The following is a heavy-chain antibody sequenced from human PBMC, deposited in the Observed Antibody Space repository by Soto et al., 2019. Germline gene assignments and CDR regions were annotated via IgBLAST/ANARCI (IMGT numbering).Heavy chain of an antibody. J-gene: IGHJ3*01. CDR1: GGSISSAGYY. D-gene: IGHD1-1*01. V-gene: IGHV4-31*03. Sequence: QVQLQESGPGLVEPSQTLSLTCTVSGGSISSAGYYWSWIRQRPGKGLEWIGYIDFSVVTYYNPSLYSRVTISVDTSKKQFPLRLSSVTAADTAVYYCAGDPLRTPPEAAFDVWGQGTKVTVSS. CDR2: IDFSVVT. CDR3: AGDPLRTPPEAAFDV.